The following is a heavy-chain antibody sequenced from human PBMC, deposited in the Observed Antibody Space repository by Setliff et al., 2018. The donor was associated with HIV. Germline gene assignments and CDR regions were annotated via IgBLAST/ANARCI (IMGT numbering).Heavy chain of an antibody. Sequence: ASVKVSCKASGYTFTGYYMHWVRQAPGQGLEWMGRINPTSGGTNYAQKFQGRVTMTRDTSISTAYMELSRLRSDDTAVYYCARDWVAGTSGYYYYYMDVWGKGTTVTVSS. CDR2: INPTSGGT. CDR1: GYTFTGYY. CDR3: ARDWVAGTSGYYYYYMDV. J-gene: IGHJ6*03. V-gene: IGHV1-2*06. D-gene: IGHD6-19*01.